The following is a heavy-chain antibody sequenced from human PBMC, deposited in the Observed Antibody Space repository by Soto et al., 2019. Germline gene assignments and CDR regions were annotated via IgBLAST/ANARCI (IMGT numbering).Heavy chain of an antibody. D-gene: IGHD2-2*01. J-gene: IGHJ4*02. CDR3: VRRYCSSTSCTFDY. CDR1: GFTFSSYE. CDR2: ISSSGSAK. V-gene: IGHV3-48*03. Sequence: GGSLRLSCAASGFTFSSYEMNWVRQAPGKGLEWVSYISSSGSAKYYADSVKGRFTISRDNAKNSLYMQMNSPRAEDTAVYYCVRRYCSSTSCTFDYWGQGTLVTVSS.